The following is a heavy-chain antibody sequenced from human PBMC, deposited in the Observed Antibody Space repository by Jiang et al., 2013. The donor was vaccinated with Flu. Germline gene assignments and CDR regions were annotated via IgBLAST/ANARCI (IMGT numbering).Heavy chain of an antibody. D-gene: IGHD5-12*01. J-gene: IGHJ4*02. CDR1: GFTFSSYG. CDR2: IWYDGSNK. CDR3: ARDRGDGYSGYESDY. V-gene: IGHV3-33*01. Sequence: VESGGGVVQPGRSLRLSCAASGFTFSSYGMHWVRQAPGKGLEWVAVIWYDGSNKYYADSVKGRFTISRDNSKNTLYLQMNSLRAEDTAVYYCARDRGDGYSGYESDYWGQGTLVTVSS.